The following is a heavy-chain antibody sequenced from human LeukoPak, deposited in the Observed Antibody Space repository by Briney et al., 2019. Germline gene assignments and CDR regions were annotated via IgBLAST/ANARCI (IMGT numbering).Heavy chain of an antibody. D-gene: IGHD6-13*01. CDR3: AKTYSSNCYDPFDY. J-gene: IGHJ4*02. CDR1: GFTFSSYG. Sequence: PGRSLRLSCAASGFTFSSYGMHWVRQAPGKGLEWVAVISYDGSNKYYADSVKGRFTISRDNSKNTLYLQMNSLRVEDTAVYYCAKTYSSNCYDPFDYWGQGTLVTVSS. CDR2: ISYDGSNK. V-gene: IGHV3-30*18.